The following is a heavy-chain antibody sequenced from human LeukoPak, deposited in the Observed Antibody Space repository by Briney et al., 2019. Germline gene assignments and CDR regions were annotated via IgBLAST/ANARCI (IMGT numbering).Heavy chain of an antibody. J-gene: IGHJ4*02. V-gene: IGHV3-23*01. D-gene: IGHD2-15*01. CDR1: GFTFSNYA. Sequence: PGGSLRLSCAASGFTFSNYAMSWVRQAPGKGLEWVSDTSGSGGNTYYADSVKGRFTTSRDNSKNTLYLQMNSLRAEDTAVYYCAKGGAYCSGGSCHFDYWGQGALVTVSS. CDR2: TSGSGGNT. CDR3: AKGGAYCSGGSCHFDY.